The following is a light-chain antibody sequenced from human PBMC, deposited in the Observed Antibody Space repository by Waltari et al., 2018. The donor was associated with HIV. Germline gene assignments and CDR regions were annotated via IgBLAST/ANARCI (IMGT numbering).Light chain of an antibody. V-gene: IGLV2-14*01. Sequence: QSVLTQPASVSGSPGQSITISCTGTNSDVGGYGYVPWYQQHPGKAPKLLIYEVTHRPSGISSRFSGSKSGNTASMTISGLQAEDEADYYCSSYTATTAILFGGGTKVTVL. CDR3: SSYTATTAIL. CDR1: NSDVGGYGY. J-gene: IGLJ3*02. CDR2: EVT.